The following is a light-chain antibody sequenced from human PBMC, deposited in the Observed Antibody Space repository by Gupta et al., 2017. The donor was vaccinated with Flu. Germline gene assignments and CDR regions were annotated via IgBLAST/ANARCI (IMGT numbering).Light chain of an antibody. Sequence: QSALTPPASVSGSPGQSITISCTGTSSDVGGYNYVSWYQQHPGKAPKLMIYEVSNRPSGVSNRFSGSKSGNTASLTISGLQAEDEADYYCSSYTSSNYVFGTGTKVTVL. V-gene: IGLV2-14*01. J-gene: IGLJ1*01. CDR3: SSYTSSNYV. CDR2: EVS. CDR1: SSDVGGYNY.